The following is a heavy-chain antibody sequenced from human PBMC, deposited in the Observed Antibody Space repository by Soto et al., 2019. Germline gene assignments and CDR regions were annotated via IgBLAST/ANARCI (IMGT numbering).Heavy chain of an antibody. CDR3: ARGDFWSGSDY. J-gene: IGHJ4*02. D-gene: IGHD3-3*01. V-gene: IGHV4-4*02. CDR1: GDSINNNYW. Sequence: HSASLSLTCAVSGDSINNNYWWTWVRQPPGKGLEWIGEIFHSGSTNYNPPLKNRVNISIDKSKNRFSLILRSVTAADTAVYYCARGDFWSGSDYWGQGTLVTVSS. CDR2: IFHSGST.